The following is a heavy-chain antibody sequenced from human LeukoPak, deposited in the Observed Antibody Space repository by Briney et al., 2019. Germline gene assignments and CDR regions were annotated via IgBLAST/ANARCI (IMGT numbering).Heavy chain of an antibody. V-gene: IGHV3-7*04. CDR1: GFRFSDYW. CDR3: SGDPGDY. J-gene: IGHJ4*02. CDR2: IKPDGSEE. D-gene: IGHD7-27*01. Sequence: GGSLRLSCAASGFRFSDYWMSWVRQAPGKGLEWVANIKPDGSEEYYVDSVKDRFTISRDNAKNSLYLQMNSLRAEDTAVYYCSGDPGDYWGQGTLVTVSS.